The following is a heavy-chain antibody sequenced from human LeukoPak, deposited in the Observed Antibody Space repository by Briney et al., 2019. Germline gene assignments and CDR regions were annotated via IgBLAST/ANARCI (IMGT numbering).Heavy chain of an antibody. Sequence: PAMSLRLSCEASGFTFSSYAIHWVRQAPGKGLEGVALMSYDGSNKYYADSVKGRFTISRDNSKNTLYLQMNSLRAEDPAVYYCARGIVGATFNRRYYGMDVWGQGTTVTVSS. J-gene: IGHJ6*02. CDR1: GFTFSSYA. CDR3: ARGIVGATFNRRYYGMDV. CDR2: MSYDGSNK. D-gene: IGHD5-24*01. V-gene: IGHV3-30-3*01.